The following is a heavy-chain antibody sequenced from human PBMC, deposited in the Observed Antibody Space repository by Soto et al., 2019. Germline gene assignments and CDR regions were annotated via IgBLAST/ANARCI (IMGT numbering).Heavy chain of an antibody. CDR2: IMPVFRRP. J-gene: IGHJ6*02. Sequence: QVQLVQSGAEVKKPGSSVKVSCKASGGTFRTSAISWVRRAPGQGLEWVGGIMPVFRRPKYAQNFQGRVTISADESTSTAYIELSRLRADDKAVYYCARDKDRPQLGGNYYYMLDVWGQGTAVTVSS. CDR3: ARDKDRPQLGGNYYYMLDV. D-gene: IGHD3-3*02. V-gene: IGHV1-69*12. CDR1: GGTFRTSA.